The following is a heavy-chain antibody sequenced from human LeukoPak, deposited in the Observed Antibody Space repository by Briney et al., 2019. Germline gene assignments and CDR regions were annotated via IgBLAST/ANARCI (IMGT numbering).Heavy chain of an antibody. CDR1: GFTFSDYY. Sequence: GGSLRLSCAASGFTFSDYYMSWVRQAPGKGLEWVSAISGSGGSTYYADSVKGRFTISRDNSKNTLYLQMNSLRAEDTAVYYCGKRELWHGSGEDAWGQGTTVTVSS. CDR3: GKRELWHGSGEDA. J-gene: IGHJ6*02. CDR2: ISGSGGST. V-gene: IGHV3-23*01. D-gene: IGHD3-10*01.